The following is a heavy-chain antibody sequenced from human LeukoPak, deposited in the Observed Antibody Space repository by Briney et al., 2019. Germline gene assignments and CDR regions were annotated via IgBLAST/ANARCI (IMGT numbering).Heavy chain of an antibody. V-gene: IGHV4-39*02. CDR3: ARDWVGSSYAFDI. D-gene: IGHD3-10*01. CDR2: IFYSGST. J-gene: IGHJ3*02. Sequence: SETLSLTCTVSGGSISSSSYYWGWIRQPPGKGLEWIGSIFYSGSTYYNPSLKSRVTISVDTSKNQFSLKLSSVTAADTAVYYCARDWVGSSYAFDIWGQGTLVTVSP. CDR1: GGSISSSSYY.